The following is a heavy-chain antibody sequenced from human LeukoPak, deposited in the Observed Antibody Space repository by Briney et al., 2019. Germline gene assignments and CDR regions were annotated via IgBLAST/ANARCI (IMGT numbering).Heavy chain of an antibody. Sequence: GGSLRLSCAVSGFTFSSHWMPWVRQAPGKGLVWVSRINQDGSDTSYADSVKARFTISRDNAKNTLFLQMDSLRADDTAVYYCVRDTSVSRMDVWGQGTTVTVSS. J-gene: IGHJ6*02. V-gene: IGHV3-74*01. CDR1: GFTFSSHW. CDR2: INQDGSDT. CDR3: VRDTSVSRMDV. D-gene: IGHD5/OR15-5a*01.